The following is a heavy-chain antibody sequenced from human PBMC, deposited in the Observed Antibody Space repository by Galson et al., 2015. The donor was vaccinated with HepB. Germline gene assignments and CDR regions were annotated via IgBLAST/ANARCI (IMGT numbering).Heavy chain of an antibody. CDR2: IYYSGST. J-gene: IGHJ6*02. CDR3: ARDLRRRGIFGVVTENYYYYGTDV. Sequence: SLSLTCTVSGGSISSGGYYWSWIRQHPGKGLEWIGYIYYSGSTNYNPSLKSRVTISVDTSKNQFSLKLSSVTAADTAVYYCARDLRRRGIFGVVTENYYYYGTDVWGQGTTVTVSS. CDR1: GGSISSGGYY. D-gene: IGHD3-3*01. V-gene: IGHV4-31*03.